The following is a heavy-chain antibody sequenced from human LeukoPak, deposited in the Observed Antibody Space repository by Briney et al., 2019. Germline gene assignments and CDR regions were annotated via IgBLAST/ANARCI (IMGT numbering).Heavy chain of an antibody. CDR3: AREGEMATIGY. CDR2: IWYDGSNK. Sequence: GGSLRLSCAASGFTFSSYGMHWVRQAPGKGLEWVAVIWYDGSNKYYADSVKGRFTISRDNSKNTLYLQMNSLRAEDTAVYYCAREGEMATIGYWGQGTLVTVSS. V-gene: IGHV3-33*01. CDR1: GFTFSSYG. J-gene: IGHJ4*02. D-gene: IGHD5-24*01.